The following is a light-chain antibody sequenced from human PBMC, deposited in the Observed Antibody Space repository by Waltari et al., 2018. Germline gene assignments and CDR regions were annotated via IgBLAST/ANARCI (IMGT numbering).Light chain of an antibody. Sequence: QSVLTQPPSASGTPGQRVTISCSGSSSNIETNSLSWFQRLPGTAPRLLIYRNNQRPSGVPDRFSGSKSGTSASLAISGLRSDDEADYYCAAWDDSLSGLYVFGTGTKVTVL. CDR2: RNN. V-gene: IGLV1-47*01. J-gene: IGLJ1*01. CDR3: AAWDDSLSGLYV. CDR1: SSNIETNS.